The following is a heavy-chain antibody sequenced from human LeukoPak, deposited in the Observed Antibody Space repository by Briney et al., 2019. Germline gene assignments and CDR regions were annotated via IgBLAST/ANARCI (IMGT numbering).Heavy chain of an antibody. J-gene: IGHJ4*02. CDR3: AKGYTSGWRTFVDY. V-gene: IGHV3-30*02. Sequence: GGSLRLSCAASGFTFSSYGMHWVRQAPGKGLEWVAFIRYDGSNKYYSDSVKGRFTISRDNSKSTLYLQMNSLRPEDTAVYYCAKGYTSGWRTFVDYWGQGTLVTVSS. CDR1: GFTFSSYG. D-gene: IGHD6-19*01. CDR2: IRYDGSNK.